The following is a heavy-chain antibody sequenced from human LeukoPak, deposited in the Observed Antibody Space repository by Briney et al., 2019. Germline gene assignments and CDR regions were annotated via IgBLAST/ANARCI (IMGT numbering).Heavy chain of an antibody. CDR3: ARDLALLRYFDWLFDY. V-gene: IGHV3-30*04. CDR2: ISYDGSNK. J-gene: IGHJ4*02. CDR1: GFTFSSYA. Sequence: GGSLRLSCAASGFTFSSYAMHWVRQAPGKGLEWVAVISYDGSNKYYADSVKGRFTISRDNSKNTLYLQMNSLRAEDTAVYYCARDLALLRYFDWLFDYWGQGTLVTVSS. D-gene: IGHD3-9*01.